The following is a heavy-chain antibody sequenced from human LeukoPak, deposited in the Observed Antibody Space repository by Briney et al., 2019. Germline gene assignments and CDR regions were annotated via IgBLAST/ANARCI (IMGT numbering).Heavy chain of an antibody. D-gene: IGHD4-23*01. CDR1: GFTFSSYG. CDR3: ARDWDHGGNNPFDY. CDR2: IWYDGSNK. Sequence: GGSLRLSCAASGFTFSSYGMHWVRQAPGKGLEWVAVIWYDGSNKYYADSVKGRFTISRDNSKYTLYLKMNSLRAEDTAVYYRARDWDHGGNNPFDYWGQGTLVTVSS. J-gene: IGHJ4*02. V-gene: IGHV3-33*01.